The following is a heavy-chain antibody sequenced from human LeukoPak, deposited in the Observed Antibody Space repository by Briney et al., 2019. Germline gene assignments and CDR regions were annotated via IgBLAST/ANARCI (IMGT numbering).Heavy chain of an antibody. CDR1: GFTVSSNY. CDR3: ARDGGIVGATIDAFDI. V-gene: IGHV3-53*01. CDR2: IYSGGST. Sequence: GGSLRLSCAASGFTVSSNYMSWVRQAPGKGLEWVSVIYSGGSTYYADSVKGRFTISRDNSKNTLYLQMNSLRAEDTAVYYCARDGGIVGATIDAFDIWGQGTMVIVSS. J-gene: IGHJ3*02. D-gene: IGHD1-26*01.